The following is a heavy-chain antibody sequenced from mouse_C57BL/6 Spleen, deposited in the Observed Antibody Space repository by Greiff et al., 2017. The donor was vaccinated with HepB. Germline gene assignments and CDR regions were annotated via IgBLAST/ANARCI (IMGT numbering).Heavy chain of an antibody. Sequence: QVQLQQPGAELVKPGASVKLSCKASGYTFTSYWMQWVKQRPGQGLEWIGEIDPSDSYTNYNQKFKGKATLTVDTSSSTAYMPLSSLTSEDSAVYYCARGVYYYAMDYWGQGTSVTVSS. CDR1: GYTFTSYW. J-gene: IGHJ4*01. CDR3: ARGVYYYAMDY. V-gene: IGHV1-50*01. CDR2: IDPSDSYT.